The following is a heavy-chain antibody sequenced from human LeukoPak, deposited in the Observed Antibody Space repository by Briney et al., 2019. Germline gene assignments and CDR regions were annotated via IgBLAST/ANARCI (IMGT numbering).Heavy chain of an antibody. J-gene: IGHJ4*02. CDR3: AGRGPFDY. CDR1: GFTFSNAW. D-gene: IGHD3-16*01. CDR2: ISGSGGST. V-gene: IGHV3-23*01. Sequence: PGGSLRLSCAASGFTFSNAWMNWVRQAPGKGLEWVSAISGSGGSTYYADSVKGRFTISRDNSKNTLYLQMNSLRAEDTAVYYCAGRGPFDYWGQGTLVTVSS.